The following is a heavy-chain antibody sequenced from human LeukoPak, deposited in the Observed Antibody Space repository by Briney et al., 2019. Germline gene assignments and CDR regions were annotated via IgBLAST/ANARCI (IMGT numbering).Heavy chain of an antibody. V-gene: IGHV3-33*01. Sequence: GGSLRLSCAASGFTFSRYGMHWVRQAPGKGLEWVAVIWYDGSKKNYADSVKGRFTISRDNSKNTLNLQMTSLRAEDTAVYYCARVSEDYSSGWYEEYFQYWGQGTLVIVSS. J-gene: IGHJ1*01. D-gene: IGHD6-19*01. CDR2: IWYDGSKK. CDR1: GFTFSRYG. CDR3: ARVSEDYSSGWYEEYFQY.